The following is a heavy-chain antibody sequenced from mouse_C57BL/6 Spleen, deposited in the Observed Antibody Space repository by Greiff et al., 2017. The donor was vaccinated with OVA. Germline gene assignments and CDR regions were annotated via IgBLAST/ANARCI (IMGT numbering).Heavy chain of an antibody. CDR3: AKQGDYYGSSSYWYFDV. CDR2: IWGGGST. CDR1: GFSLTSYG. Sequence: VQLQQSGPGLVAPSQSLSITCTVSGFSLTSYGVDWVRQPPGKGLEWLGVIWGGGSTNYNSALMSRLSISKDNSKSQVFLKMNSLQTDDTAMYYCAKQGDYYGSSSYWYFDVWGTGTTVTVSS. D-gene: IGHD1-1*01. J-gene: IGHJ1*03. V-gene: IGHV2-9*01.